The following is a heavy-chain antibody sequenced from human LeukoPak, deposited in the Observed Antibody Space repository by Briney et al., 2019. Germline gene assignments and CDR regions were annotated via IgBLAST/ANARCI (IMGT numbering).Heavy chain of an antibody. J-gene: IGHJ6*02. D-gene: IGHD1-26*01. CDR2: FDPEDGET. Sequence: ASVKVSCKVSGYTLTELSMHWVRQAPGKGLERMGGFDPEDGETIYAQKFQGRVTMTEDTSTDTAYMELSSLRSEDTAVYYCATSTGSGQYYYYYYGMDVWGQGTTVTVSS. V-gene: IGHV1-24*01. CDR3: ATSTGSGQYYYYYYGMDV. CDR1: GYTLTELS.